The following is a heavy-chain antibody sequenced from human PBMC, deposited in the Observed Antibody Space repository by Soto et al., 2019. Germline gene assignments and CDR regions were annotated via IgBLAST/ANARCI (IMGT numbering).Heavy chain of an antibody. J-gene: IGHJ5*02. CDR2: ISYDGSNK. CDR3: ARDPLMDYYGSGSYRNWFDP. V-gene: IGHV3-30*03. CDR1: GFTFSSYG. D-gene: IGHD3-10*01. Sequence: GGSLRLSCAASGFTFSSYGMHWVRQAPGKGLEWVAVISYDGSNKYYADSVKGRFTISRDNAKNSLYLQMNSLRAEDTAVYYCARDPLMDYYGSGSYRNWFDPWGQGTLVTVSS.